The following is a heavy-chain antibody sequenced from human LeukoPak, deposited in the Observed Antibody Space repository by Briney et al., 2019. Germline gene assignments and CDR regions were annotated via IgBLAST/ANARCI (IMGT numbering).Heavy chain of an antibody. CDR3: ARRYYDNFDY. J-gene: IGHJ4*02. CDR1: GFTFSSYG. CDR2: IKEDGSEK. D-gene: IGHD3-22*01. Sequence: GGSQRLSCAASGFTFSSYGIHWVRQAPGKGLEWVANIKEDGSEKYYVDSVKGRFTISRDNAKNSLYLQMNSLRAEDTAVYYCARRYYDNFDYWGQGTLVTVSS. V-gene: IGHV3-7*01.